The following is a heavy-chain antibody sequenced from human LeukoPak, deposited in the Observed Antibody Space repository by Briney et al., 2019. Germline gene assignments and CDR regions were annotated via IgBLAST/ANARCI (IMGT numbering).Heavy chain of an antibody. V-gene: IGHV3-11*04. CDR2: TSNTGGTT. D-gene: IGHD2-15*01. Sequence: PGGSLRLSYAASGFTFSDYHMTWIRRAPGKGLEWVSFTSNTGGTTYYADSVKGQFTVYRDNSKKTLYLQMISLRPEDTAFYYCAREERVGAAYYLDAWGRGTLVTVSS. J-gene: IGHJ4*02. CDR3: AREERVGAAYYLDA. CDR1: GFTFSDYH.